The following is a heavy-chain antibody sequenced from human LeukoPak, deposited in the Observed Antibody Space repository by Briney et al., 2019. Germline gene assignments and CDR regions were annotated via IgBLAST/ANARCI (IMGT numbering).Heavy chain of an antibody. CDR3: ARAGAMDSSSWYKGYYYYMDV. CDR1: GYTFTSYD. CDR2: MTPNSGNT. J-gene: IGHJ6*03. D-gene: IGHD6-13*01. V-gene: IGHV1-8*01. Sequence: GASVKVSCKASGYTFTSYDINWVRQATGQGLEWMGWMTPNSGNTGYAQKFQGRVTMTRYTSISTAYMELSSLRSEDTAVYYCARAGAMDSSSWYKGYYYYMDVWGKGTTVTVSS.